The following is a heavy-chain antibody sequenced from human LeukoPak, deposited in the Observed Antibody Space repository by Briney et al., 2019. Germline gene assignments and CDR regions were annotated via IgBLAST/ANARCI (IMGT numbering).Heavy chain of an antibody. J-gene: IGHJ4*02. CDR2: VSAYNGNT. CDR1: GYTFTSYG. Sequence: ASVKVSCKASGYTFTSYGISWVRQAPGQGLEWMGWVSAYNGNTNYAQKLQGRVTMTTDTSTSTAYMELRSLRSDDTAAYYCARVRYYDSSGYSDYWGQGTLVTVSS. D-gene: IGHD3-22*01. CDR3: ARVRYYDSSGYSDY. V-gene: IGHV1-18*01.